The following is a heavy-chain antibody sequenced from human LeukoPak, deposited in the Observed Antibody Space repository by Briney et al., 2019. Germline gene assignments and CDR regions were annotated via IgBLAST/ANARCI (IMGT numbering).Heavy chain of an antibody. D-gene: IGHD7-27*01. CDR1: GGSISNYF. Sequence: SETLSLTCSVSGGSISNYFWTWIRQPPGKGLEWIGYIYSSGSTYYNPSLKSRVTISVDTSKNRFPLKLSTVTAADTAVYYCARRPTGDPKFDYWGQGTLVTVPS. CDR3: ARRPTGDPKFDY. V-gene: IGHV4-59*08. J-gene: IGHJ4*02. CDR2: IYSSGST.